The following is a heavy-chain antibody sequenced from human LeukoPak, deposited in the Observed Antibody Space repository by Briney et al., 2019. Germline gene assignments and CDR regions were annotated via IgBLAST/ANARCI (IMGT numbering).Heavy chain of an antibody. CDR2: INPNSGGT. CDR1: GYTFTGYY. V-gene: IGHV1-2*02. D-gene: IGHD2-15*01. Sequence: ASVKVSCKASGYTFTGYYMHWVRQAPGQGLEWMGWINPNSGGTNYAQKFQGRVTMTRDTSISTAYMELSRLRSDDTAVYYCARDHRRYCSGGRCYGYWGQGTLVTVSS. CDR3: ARDHRRYCSGGRCYGY. J-gene: IGHJ4*02.